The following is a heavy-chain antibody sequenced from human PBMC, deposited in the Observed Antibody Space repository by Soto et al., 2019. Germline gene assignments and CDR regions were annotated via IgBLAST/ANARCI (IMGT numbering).Heavy chain of an antibody. V-gene: IGHV5-10-1*01. Sequence: RGESLKISCKGSGYSFTSYWISWVRQMPGKGLEWMGRIDPSDSYTNYSPSFQGHVTISADKSISTAYLQWSSLKASDTAMYYCASQLRLAYYYGMDVWGQGTTVTVSS. CDR3: ASQLRLAYYYGMDV. CDR2: IDPSDSYT. J-gene: IGHJ6*02. CDR1: GYSFTSYW. D-gene: IGHD3-3*01.